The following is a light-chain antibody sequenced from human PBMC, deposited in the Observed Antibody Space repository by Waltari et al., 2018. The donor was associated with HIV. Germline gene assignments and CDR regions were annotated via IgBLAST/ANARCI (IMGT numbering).Light chain of an antibody. CDR1: SSNIGNNF. CDR3: TSWDDSLSGWM. Sequence: QSVLTQPPSASGTPGQRVAISCSGSSSNIGNNFVYWYQHLPGTTPKLLIYRNNQRPSAVPDRFSGSKSGTSASLAISGLRSEDEADYYCTSWDDSLSGWMFGGGTTLTVL. CDR2: RNN. V-gene: IGLV1-47*01. J-gene: IGLJ3*02.